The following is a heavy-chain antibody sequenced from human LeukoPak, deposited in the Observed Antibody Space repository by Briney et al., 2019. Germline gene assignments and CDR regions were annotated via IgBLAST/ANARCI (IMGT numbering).Heavy chain of an antibody. CDR2: SYYSGST. CDR3: ARGGSRLMSFGAFDI. V-gene: IGHV4-31*03. CDR1: GSSIGSSGYY. Sequence: PSETLSLTCTVSGSSIGSSGYYWSWIRQHPGKGLEWVGYSYYSGSTYYNPSLKSRVTISVDTSKNQLSLRLNSVTAADTVVYYCARGGSRLMSFGAFDIWGQGTMVTVSS. D-gene: IGHD3-16*01. J-gene: IGHJ3*02.